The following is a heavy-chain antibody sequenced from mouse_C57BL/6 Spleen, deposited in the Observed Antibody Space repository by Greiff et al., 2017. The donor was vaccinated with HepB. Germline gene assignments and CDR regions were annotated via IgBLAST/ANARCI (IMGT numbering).Heavy chain of an antibody. CDR3: ARPAYYSNPAWFAY. J-gene: IGHJ3*01. D-gene: IGHD2-5*01. Sequence: EVQLVESGGGLVKPGGSLKLSCAASGFTFSSYTMSWVRQTPEKRLEWVATISGGGGNTYYPDSVKGRFTISRDNAKNTLYLQLSSLRSEDTALYYCARPAYYSNPAWFAYWGQGTLVTVSA. CDR1: GFTFSSYT. V-gene: IGHV5-9*01. CDR2: ISGGGGNT.